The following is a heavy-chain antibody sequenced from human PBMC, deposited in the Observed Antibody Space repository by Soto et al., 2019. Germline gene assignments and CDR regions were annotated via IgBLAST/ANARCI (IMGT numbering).Heavy chain of an antibody. CDR3: ARGGDRSSWYMGYYFDY. J-gene: IGHJ4*02. D-gene: IGHD6-13*01. CDR1: GFTFSSYA. Sequence: QVQLVESGGGVVQPGRSLRLSCAASGFTFSSYAMHWVRQAPGKGLEWVAVISYDGSNKYYADSVKGRFTISRDNSKNTLYLQMNSLRAEDTVVYYCARGGDRSSWYMGYYFDYWGQGTLVTVSS. V-gene: IGHV3-30-3*01. CDR2: ISYDGSNK.